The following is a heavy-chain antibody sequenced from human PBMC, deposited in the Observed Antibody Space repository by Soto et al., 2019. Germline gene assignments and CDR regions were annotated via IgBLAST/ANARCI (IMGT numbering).Heavy chain of an antibody. J-gene: IGHJ4*02. CDR1: GLTFSSFA. D-gene: IGHD6-19*01. Sequence: PGGALRLSSAASGLTFSSFAMHWVRRALGKGLEGVAVNWYDGSNKYYSDSVKGRFTISRDNSKNTLNLQMNSLRAEDTAVYSRTSLVSPYDSSGGYRRGQHFDYWGQGTLVTVSS. CDR2: NWYDGSNK. CDR3: TSLVSPYDSSGGYRRGQHFDY. V-gene: IGHV3-33*01.